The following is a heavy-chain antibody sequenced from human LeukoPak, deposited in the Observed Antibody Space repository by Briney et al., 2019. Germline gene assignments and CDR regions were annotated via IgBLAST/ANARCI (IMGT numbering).Heavy chain of an antibody. V-gene: IGHV4-59*01. CDR1: GGSINNYY. CDR3: ARSDTHHIHSSSWHFDY. Sequence: SETLSLTCTVSGGSINNYYWTWIRQVPGKGLEWIGYSSYSGSSNYNPSLKSRVTISVDTSKTQFSLYLNSVTAADTAVYYCARSDTHHIHSSSWHFDYWGQGTLVTVSS. CDR2: SSYSGSS. J-gene: IGHJ4*02. D-gene: IGHD6-13*01.